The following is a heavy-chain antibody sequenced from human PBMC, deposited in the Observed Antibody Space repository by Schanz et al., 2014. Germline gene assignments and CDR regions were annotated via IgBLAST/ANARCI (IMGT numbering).Heavy chain of an antibody. V-gene: IGHV3-33*08. Sequence: VQLLESGGGLVQPGGSLRLSCAASGFTFTNYAMTWVRQSPGKGLEWVALIWYDGSNEYYADSVKGRFTISRDNPKKTLYLQMNSLRAEDTAVYYCARDHQWLARYYMDVRGRGTTVAVSS. J-gene: IGHJ6*03. CDR1: GFTFTNYA. CDR3: ARDHQWLARYYMDV. D-gene: IGHD6-19*01. CDR2: IWYDGSNE.